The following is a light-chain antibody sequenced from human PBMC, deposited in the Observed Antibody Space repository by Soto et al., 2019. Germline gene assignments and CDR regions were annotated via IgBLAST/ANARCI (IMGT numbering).Light chain of an antibody. V-gene: IGKV1-5*01. J-gene: IGKJ1*01. CDR3: QQYNSYSPTT. Sequence: IQMTQSPSTLSGSVGDRVTITCRASQSISSWLAWYQQKPGKAPKLLIYDASSLESGVPSRFSGSGSGTEFTLTISSLQPDDFATYYCQQYNSYSPTTFGQGTKVDI. CDR2: DAS. CDR1: QSISSW.